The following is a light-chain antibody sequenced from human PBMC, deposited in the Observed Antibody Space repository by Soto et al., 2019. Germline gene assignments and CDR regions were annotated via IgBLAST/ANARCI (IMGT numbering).Light chain of an antibody. J-gene: IGLJ1*01. Sequence: QSVLTQPASVSGSPGQSVTISCTGTSSDVGSYNLVSWYQQHPGKAPKLLIYEGSKRPSGTSNRFSGSKSGNTASLTISGLQPEDEADYYCCSYAGRSAYVFGTGTKVTVL. CDR3: CSYAGRSAYV. CDR2: EGS. CDR1: SSDVGSYNL. V-gene: IGLV2-23*01.